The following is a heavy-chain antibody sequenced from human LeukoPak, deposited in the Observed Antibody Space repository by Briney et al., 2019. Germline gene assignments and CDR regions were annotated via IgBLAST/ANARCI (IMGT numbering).Heavy chain of an antibody. CDR1: GFTFADAW. Sequence: GGSLRLSCAASGFTFADAWMSWSRQAPGKGLEWVASINSDGSEGYYADVVKGRFTISRDNAKNSLYLQINSLRAEDTAVYYCARSSYSSSSSVWGQGTMVTVSS. V-gene: IGHV3-7*03. CDR2: INSDGSEG. D-gene: IGHD6-6*01. CDR3: ARSSYSSSSSV. J-gene: IGHJ3*01.